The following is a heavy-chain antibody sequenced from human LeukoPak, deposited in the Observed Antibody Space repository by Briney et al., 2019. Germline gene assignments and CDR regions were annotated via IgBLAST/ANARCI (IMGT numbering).Heavy chain of an antibody. D-gene: IGHD3-9*01. V-gene: IGHV4-39*07. J-gene: IGHJ4*02. CDR3: ARGHYDILTGYQYYFDY. CDR1: GGSISSGDYY. Sequence: SETLSLTCTVSGGSISSGDYYWSWIRQPPGKGLEWIGEINHSGSTNYNPSLKSRVTISVDTSKNQFSLKLSSVTAADTAVYYCARGHYDILTGYQYYFDYWGQGTLVTVSS. CDR2: INHSGST.